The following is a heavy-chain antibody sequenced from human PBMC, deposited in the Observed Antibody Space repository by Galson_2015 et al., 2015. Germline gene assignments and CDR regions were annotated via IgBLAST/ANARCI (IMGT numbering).Heavy chain of an antibody. D-gene: IGHD6-19*01. CDR3: AKDLALAVAGRYYFDY. CDR2: ISGSGGST. Sequence: SLRLSCAASGFTFSSYAMSWVRQAPGKGLEWVSAISGSGGSTYYADSVKGRFTISRDNSKNTLYLQMNSLRAEDTAVYYCAKDLALAVAGRYYFDYWGQGTLVTVSS. V-gene: IGHV3-23*01. CDR1: GFTFSSYA. J-gene: IGHJ4*02.